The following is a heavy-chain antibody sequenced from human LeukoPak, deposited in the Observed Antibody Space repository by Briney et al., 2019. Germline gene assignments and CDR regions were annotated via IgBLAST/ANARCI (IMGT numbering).Heavy chain of an antibody. D-gene: IGHD6-19*01. CDR3: ARVIAVAGRNAFDI. Sequence: KPSETLSLTCTVSGGSISSSSYYWGWIRQPPGKGLEWIGSIYYSGSTYYNPSLKSRVTISVDTSKNQFSLKLSSVTAADTAVYYCARVIAVAGRNAFDIWAKGQWSPSLQ. CDR1: GGSISSSSYY. V-gene: IGHV4-39*01. CDR2: IYYSGST. J-gene: IGHJ3*02.